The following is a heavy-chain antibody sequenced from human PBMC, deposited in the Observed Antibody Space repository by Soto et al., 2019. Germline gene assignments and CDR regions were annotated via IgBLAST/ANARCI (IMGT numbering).Heavy chain of an antibody. J-gene: IGHJ5*02. D-gene: IGHD3-9*01. CDR3: ASYIYDILTGPRGWFDP. CDR2: IYYSGST. Sequence: SETLSLTCTVAGGSSGSFYWSWILQHPGKGLEWIGYIYYSGSTNYNPSLKSRVTISVDTSKNQFSLKLSSVTAADTAVYYCASYIYDILTGPRGWFDPWGQGTLVTVSS. CDR1: GGSSGSFY. V-gene: IGHV4-59*01.